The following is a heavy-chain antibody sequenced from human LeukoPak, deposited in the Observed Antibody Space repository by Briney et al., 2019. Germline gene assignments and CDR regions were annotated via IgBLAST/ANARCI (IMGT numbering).Heavy chain of an antibody. CDR1: GFTFSSYA. Sequence: GGSLRLSCAASGFTFSSYAMSWVRQAPGKGLEGVSAISGSGGSTYYADSVKGRFTISRDNSKNTLYLQMNSLRAEDTAVYYCAKSVRVVTTAYFDYWGQGTLVTVSS. D-gene: IGHD4-11*01. CDR3: AKSVRVVTTAYFDY. V-gene: IGHV3-23*01. J-gene: IGHJ4*02. CDR2: ISGSGGST.